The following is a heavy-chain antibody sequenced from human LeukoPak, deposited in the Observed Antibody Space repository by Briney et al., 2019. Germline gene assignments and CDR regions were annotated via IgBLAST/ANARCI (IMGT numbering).Heavy chain of an antibody. CDR3: AGSDTTGYIPREWDYWYFDL. Sequence: GGSPRLSCAASGFSVRTTYMSWVRQAPGKGLQWVSSISTGSSYIYYADSVKGRFTISRDNAKSSLYLQMNSLRAEDTAVYYCAGSDTTGYIPREWDYWYFDLWGRGTLVTVSS. D-gene: IGHD3-22*01. J-gene: IGHJ2*01. CDR1: GFSVRTTY. V-gene: IGHV3-21*01. CDR2: ISTGSSYI.